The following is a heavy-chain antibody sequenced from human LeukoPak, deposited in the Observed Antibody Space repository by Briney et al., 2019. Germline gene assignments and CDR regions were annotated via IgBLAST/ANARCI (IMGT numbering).Heavy chain of an antibody. D-gene: IGHD3-10*01. CDR1: GFTFRNYG. J-gene: IGHJ3*02. Sequence: TGGSLRLSCAASGFTFRNYGMHWVRQAPGKGLEWMTHISYDGSNKYYRESVKGRFTISRDNSKNMLYLQMDSLRPEDTAVYYCANWDGDKSAYDTWGQGTMVIVSS. V-gene: IGHV3-30*18. CDR2: ISYDGSNK. CDR3: ANWDGDKSAYDT.